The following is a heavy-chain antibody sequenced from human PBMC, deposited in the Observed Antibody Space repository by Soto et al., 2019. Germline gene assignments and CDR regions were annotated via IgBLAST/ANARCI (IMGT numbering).Heavy chain of an antibody. J-gene: IGHJ5*02. CDR3: ARVPGP. V-gene: IGHV4-30-2*01. Sequence: SETLSLTCAVSGGSISSGGYSWSWIRQPPGKGLEWIGYIYHSGSTHYNPSPKSRVTISVDRSKNQFSLKLSSVTAADTAVYYCARVPGPWGQGTLVTVSS. CDR2: IYHSGST. CDR1: GGSISSGGYS.